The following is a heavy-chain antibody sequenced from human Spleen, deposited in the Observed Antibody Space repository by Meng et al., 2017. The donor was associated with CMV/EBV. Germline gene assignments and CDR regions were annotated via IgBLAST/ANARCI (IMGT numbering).Heavy chain of an antibody. CDR3: ARVNARIPGALRD. CDR2: SYSSGTA. Sequence: SGDSVNTRDYYWTWVRQSPGETLEWLGYSYSSGTANYNPSLASRLTISVDTSKNLFSLTLTSVTAVDTATYYCARVNARIPGALRDWGQGLLVTVSS. CDR1: GDSVNTRDYY. V-gene: IGHV4-61*08. D-gene: IGHD4/OR15-4a*01. J-gene: IGHJ4*02.